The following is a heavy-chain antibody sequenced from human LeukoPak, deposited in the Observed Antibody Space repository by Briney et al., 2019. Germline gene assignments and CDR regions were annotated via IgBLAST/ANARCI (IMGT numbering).Heavy chain of an antibody. V-gene: IGHV3-23*01. CDR1: GFTFSSHA. D-gene: IGHD1-26*01. CDR3: AKERDSGSYYDY. J-gene: IGHJ4*02. CDR2: ISGSGGST. Sequence: GGSLRLSCAASGFTFSSHAMSWVRQAPGKGLEWFSAISGSGGSTYYADSVKGRFTISRDNSKNTLYLQMNSLRAEDTAVYYCAKERDSGSYYDYWGQGTLVTVSS.